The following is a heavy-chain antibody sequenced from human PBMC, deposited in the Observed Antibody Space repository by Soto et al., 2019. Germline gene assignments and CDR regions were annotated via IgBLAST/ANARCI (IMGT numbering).Heavy chain of an antibody. D-gene: IGHD1-26*01. Sequence: SETLSLTCSVSGGSLSSYYLNWIRQPPGQGLEWIGYVYSSGSTIYNPSLESRVTISVDTSKNQFSLKVSSVTAADTAVYYCARGRIGYYGRRYEDAWGQGTLVTVSS. J-gene: IGHJ5*02. V-gene: IGHV4-59*01. CDR3: ARGRIGYYGRRYEDA. CDR1: GGSLSSYY. CDR2: VYSSGST.